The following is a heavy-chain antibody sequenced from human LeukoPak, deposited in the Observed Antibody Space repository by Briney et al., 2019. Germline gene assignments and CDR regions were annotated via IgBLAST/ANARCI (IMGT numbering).Heavy chain of an antibody. J-gene: IGHJ4*02. CDR2: INHSGST. CDR1: GGSFSGYY. CDR3: ASEPLGNLDY. V-gene: IGHV4-34*01. Sequence: PSETLSLTCAVYGGSFSGYYWSWIRQPPGKGLEWIGEINHSGSTNYNPSLKSRVTISVDTSKNQFSLKLSSVTAADTAVYYCASEPLGNLDYWGQGTLVTVSS. D-gene: IGHD7-27*01.